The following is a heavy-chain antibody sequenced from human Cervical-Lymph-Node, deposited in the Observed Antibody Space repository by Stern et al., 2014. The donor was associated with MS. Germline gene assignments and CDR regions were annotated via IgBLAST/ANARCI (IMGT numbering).Heavy chain of an antibody. Sequence: VHLVESGGGVVQPGRSLRLSCAASGFSFSRYAMHWVRQAPGKGLEWVALIWDDGSNPYNADSVTGRFTISRDNFKSTLYLQMNSLRAEDTAVYYCASAYSSSHYYFDYWGQGTLVTVSS. CDR2: IWDDGSNP. J-gene: IGHJ4*02. CDR1: GFSFSRYA. D-gene: IGHD6-13*01. V-gene: IGHV3-33*01. CDR3: ASAYSSSHYYFDY.